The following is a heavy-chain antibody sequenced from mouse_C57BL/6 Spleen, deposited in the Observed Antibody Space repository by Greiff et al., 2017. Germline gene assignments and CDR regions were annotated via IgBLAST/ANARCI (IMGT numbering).Heavy chain of an antibody. CDR3: ARRSTYYGSTTGYFDV. D-gene: IGHD1-1*01. Sequence: QVQLQQPGAELVKPGASVKLSCKASSYTFTSYWMHWVKQRPGQGLEWIGMIHPNSGSTNYNEKFKSKATLTVDKSSSTAYMQLSSLTSEDSAVYYCARRSTYYGSTTGYFDVWGTGTTVTVSS. CDR1: SYTFTSYW. J-gene: IGHJ1*03. V-gene: IGHV1-64*01. CDR2: IHPNSGST.